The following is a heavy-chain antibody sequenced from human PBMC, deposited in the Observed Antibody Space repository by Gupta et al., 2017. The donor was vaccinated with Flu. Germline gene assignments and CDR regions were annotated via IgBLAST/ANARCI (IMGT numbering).Heavy chain of an antibody. D-gene: IGHD2-2*01. J-gene: IGHJ4*02. Sequence: GMHWVRQAPGKGLEWVAVIWYDGSNKYYADSVKGRFTISRDNSKNTLYLQMNSLRAEDTAVYYCARGSFGAVPAVNIDYWGQGTLVTVSS. V-gene: IGHV3-33*01. CDR3: ARGSFGAVPAVNIDY. CDR2: IWYDGSNK. CDR1: G.